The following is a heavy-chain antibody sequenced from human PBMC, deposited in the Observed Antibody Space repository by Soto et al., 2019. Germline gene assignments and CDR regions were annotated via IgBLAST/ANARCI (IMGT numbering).Heavy chain of an antibody. CDR1: DGSISRCC. D-gene: IGHD3-10*01. Sequence: SEALSVRCSVSDGSISRCCWSGCRQPPGNGLEWIGYIYYSGSTNYNPSLKSRVTISVDTSKNQFSLKLSSVTAADTEVYYCARASDLWFGELSGSYYSYGMDVWGQGTTV. V-gene: IGHV4-59*01. CDR3: ARASDLWFGELSGSYYSYGMDV. J-gene: IGHJ6*02. CDR2: IYYSGST.